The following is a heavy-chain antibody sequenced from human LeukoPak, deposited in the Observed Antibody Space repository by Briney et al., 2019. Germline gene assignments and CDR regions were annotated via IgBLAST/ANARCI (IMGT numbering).Heavy chain of an antibody. J-gene: IGHJ6*03. CDR3: ARGQVRGVISPYYYYYMDV. CDR2: MNPDSGNT. CDR1: GYTFTSYD. Sequence: GASVKVSCKASGYTFTSYDINWVRQATGQGLEWMGWMNPDSGNTGCAQKFQGRVTMTRNTSISTAYMELSGLRSEDTAVYYRARGQVRGVISPYYYYYMDVWGKGPRSPSP. V-gene: IGHV1-8*01. D-gene: IGHD3-10*01.